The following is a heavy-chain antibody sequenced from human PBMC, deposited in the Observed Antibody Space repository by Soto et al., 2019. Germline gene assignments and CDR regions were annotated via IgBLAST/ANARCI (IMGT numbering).Heavy chain of an antibody. J-gene: IGHJ3*02. CDR1: GFTFSNAW. Sequence: GGSLRLSCAASGFTFSNAWMSWVRQAPGKGLEWVGRIKSKTDGGTTDYAAPVKGRFTISRDDSKNTLYLQMNSLKTEDTAVYYCTTDRFLVLRFLERLDDAFDIWGQGTMVTVSS. V-gene: IGHV3-15*01. CDR3: TTDRFLVLRFLERLDDAFDI. D-gene: IGHD3-3*01. CDR2: IKSKTDGGTT.